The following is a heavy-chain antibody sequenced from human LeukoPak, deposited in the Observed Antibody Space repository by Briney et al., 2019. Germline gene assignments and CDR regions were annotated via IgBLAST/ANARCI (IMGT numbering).Heavy chain of an antibody. CDR1: GFTFSRYV. J-gene: IGHJ6*02. D-gene: IGHD4-17*01. CDR2: ISASGGRT. V-gene: IGHV3-23*01. Sequence: GGSLRLSCAASGFTFSRYVMSWVRQAPGEGLEWVSAISASGGRTYYTDSVEGRFTISRDNSNNMLYLQMNSLRADDSAVYYCAKDNNGDYVFYYYGLDVWGQGTTVTVSS. CDR3: AKDNNGDYVFYYYGLDV.